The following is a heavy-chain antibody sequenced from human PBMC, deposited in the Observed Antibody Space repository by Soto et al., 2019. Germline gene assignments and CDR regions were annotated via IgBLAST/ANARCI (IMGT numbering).Heavy chain of an antibody. CDR2: IYHSGST. D-gene: IGHD6-6*01. J-gene: IGHJ4*02. V-gene: IGHV4-4*02. CDR3: ARRVGEYSSSNYFDY. CDR1: GGSISSSNW. Sequence: SETLSLTCAVSGGSISSSNWWSWVRQPPGKGLEWIGEIYHSGSTNYNPSLKSRVTISVDKSKNQFSLKLSSVTAADTAVYYCARRVGEYSSSNYFDYWGQGTLVTVSS.